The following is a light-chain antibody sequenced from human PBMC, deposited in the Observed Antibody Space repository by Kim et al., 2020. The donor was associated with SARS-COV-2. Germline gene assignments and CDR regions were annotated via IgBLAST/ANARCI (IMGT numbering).Light chain of an antibody. CDR1: QSVSSN. CDR3: QQYNNRPPLT. CDR2: GAS. J-gene: IGKJ4*01. Sequence: EIVMTQSPATLSVSPGERATLSCRASQSVSSNLAWYQQKPGQAPRLLIYGASTRATGIPARFSGSGSGTEFTLTISSLQSEEFAVYYCQQYNNRPPLTFGGGTKVDIK. V-gene: IGKV3-15*01.